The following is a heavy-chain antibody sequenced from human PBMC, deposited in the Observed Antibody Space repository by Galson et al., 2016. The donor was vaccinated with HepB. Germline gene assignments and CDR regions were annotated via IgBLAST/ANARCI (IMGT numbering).Heavy chain of an antibody. Sequence: QSGAELKKPGESLKISCKGSGYSFTTYWIGWVRQMPGKGLEWMGIIYPGDSETKYSPSFQGQVTISADKFISTAYLQWSSLKASDTAIYYCARHGATTIKSGPLGDGGQGTLVTVSS. CDR2: IYPGDSET. CDR1: GYSFTTYW. CDR3: ARHGATTIKSGPLGD. D-gene: IGHD5-24*01. J-gene: IGHJ4*02. V-gene: IGHV5-51*01.